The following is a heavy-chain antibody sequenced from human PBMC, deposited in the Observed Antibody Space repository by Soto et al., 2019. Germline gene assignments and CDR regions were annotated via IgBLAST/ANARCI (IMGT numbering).Heavy chain of an antibody. CDR2: ISANGQGI. J-gene: IGHJ4*02. Sequence: GGSLRLSCTASGFTFTYYAFSWVRRAPGKGLEWVSAISANGQGIYYADSVRGRFTISRDNSKNTVFLHMDSLRAEDTAVYYCAKDRDYPRDQFHYWGQGTLVTVSS. V-gene: IGHV3-23*01. CDR3: AKDRDYPRDQFHY. D-gene: IGHD2-2*01. CDR1: GFTFTYYA.